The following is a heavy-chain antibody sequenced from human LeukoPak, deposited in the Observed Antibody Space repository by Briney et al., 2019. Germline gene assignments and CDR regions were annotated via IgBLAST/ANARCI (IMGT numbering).Heavy chain of an antibody. CDR1: GFTFSSYA. D-gene: IGHD4-23*01. V-gene: IGHV3-23*01. Sequence: PGGSLRLSCAASGFTFSSYAMSWVRQAPGKGLEWVSAISGSGGSTYYADSVKGRFTISGDNSKNTLYLQMNSLRAEDTAVYYCAKVRGVTTVVTKYYFDYWGQGTLVTVSS. J-gene: IGHJ4*02. CDR2: ISGSGGST. CDR3: AKVRGVTTVVTKYYFDY.